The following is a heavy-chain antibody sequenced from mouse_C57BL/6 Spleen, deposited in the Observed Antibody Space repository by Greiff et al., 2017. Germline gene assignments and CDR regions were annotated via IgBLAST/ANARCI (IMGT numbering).Heavy chain of an antibody. Sequence: VQLQQSGAELMKPGASVKLSCKATGYTFTGYWIEWVKQRPGHGLEWIGEILPGSGSTNYNEKFKGKATFTADTSSNTAYMQLSSLTTADSAIYYCARGKAYYGSSYYAMDYWGQGTSVTVSS. CDR2: ILPGSGST. J-gene: IGHJ4*01. CDR1: GYTFTGYW. CDR3: ARGKAYYGSSYYAMDY. D-gene: IGHD1-1*01. V-gene: IGHV1-9*01.